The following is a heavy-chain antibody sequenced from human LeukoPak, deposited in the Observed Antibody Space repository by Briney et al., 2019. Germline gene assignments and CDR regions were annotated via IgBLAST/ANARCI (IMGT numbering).Heavy chain of an antibody. CDR3: AKDYYGSGIHGFDY. V-gene: IGHV3-30*02. J-gene: IGHJ4*02. D-gene: IGHD3-10*01. Sequence: SGGSLRLSCAASGSTFSSYGMHWVRQAPGKGLEWVAFIRYDGSNKYYADSVKGRFTISRDNSKNTLYLQMNSLRAEDTAVYYCAKDYYGSGIHGFDYWGQGTLVTVSS. CDR2: IRYDGSNK. CDR1: GSTFSSYG.